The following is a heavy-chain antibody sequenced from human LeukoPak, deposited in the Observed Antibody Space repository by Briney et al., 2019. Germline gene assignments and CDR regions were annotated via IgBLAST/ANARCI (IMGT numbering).Heavy chain of an antibody. CDR3: AKDLFDSSGYYYNDY. V-gene: IGHV3-23*01. CDR1: GFTFSSYA. J-gene: IGHJ4*02. CDR2: ISGSGGST. D-gene: IGHD3-22*01. Sequence: GGSLRLSCAASGFTFSSYAMSWVRQAPGKGLEWVSAISGSGGSTYYADSVKGRFTISRDNSKNTLYLQMNSLRAEDTAVYYCAKDLFDSSGYYYNDYWGQGTLVTVSS.